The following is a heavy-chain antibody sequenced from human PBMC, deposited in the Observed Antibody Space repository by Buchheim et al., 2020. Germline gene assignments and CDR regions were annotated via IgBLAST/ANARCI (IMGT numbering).Heavy chain of an antibody. CDR1: GYTVTSYD. CDR2: MNPNSGNT. Sequence: QVQLVQSGAEVRTPGASVKVSCKASGYTVTSYDINWVRQATGRGLEWMGWMNPNSGNTGYAQKFQGRVTMTRDTSISTVYMELSSLRSEDTAVYYCAREVSMIRGLFNYWGQGTL. D-gene: IGHD3-10*01. V-gene: IGHV1-8*01. CDR3: AREVSMIRGLFNY. J-gene: IGHJ4*02.